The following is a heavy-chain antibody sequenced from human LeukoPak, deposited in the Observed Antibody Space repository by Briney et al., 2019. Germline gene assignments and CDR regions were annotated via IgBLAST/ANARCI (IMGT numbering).Heavy chain of an antibody. V-gene: IGHV4-39*01. D-gene: IGHD6-13*01. J-gene: IGHJ4*02. CDR2: IYYSGST. CDR1: GGSISSSSYY. CDR3: ARRRIIAAAGTGGFDY. Sequence: SETLSLTCNVSGGSISSSSYYWGWVRQPPGKGLEWIGSIYYSGSTYYNPSLKSRVTISVDTSKNQFSLKLSSVTAADTAVYYCARRRIIAAAGTGGFDYWGQGTLVTVSS.